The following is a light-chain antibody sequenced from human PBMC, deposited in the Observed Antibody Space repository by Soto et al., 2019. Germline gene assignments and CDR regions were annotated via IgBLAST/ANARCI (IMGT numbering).Light chain of an antibody. J-gene: IGLJ1*01. Sequence: QSALTQPASVSGSPGQSITISCIGTSSDVGGSKYVSWYQQHPGKAPKLMIYEVNNRPSGVSSRFSGSKSGNTASLTISGLQADDETDYCCCSFTTSSTYVFGTGTKVTVL. CDR2: EVN. CDR3: CSFTTSSTYV. CDR1: SSDVGGSKY. V-gene: IGLV2-14*01.